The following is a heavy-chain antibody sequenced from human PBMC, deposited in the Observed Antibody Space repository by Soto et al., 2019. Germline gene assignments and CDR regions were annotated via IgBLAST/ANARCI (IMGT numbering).Heavy chain of an antibody. J-gene: IGHJ4*02. CDR3: ARDFAYFDS. CDR2: VYHTGRT. D-gene: IGHD3-3*01. V-gene: IGHV4-61*01. CDR1: GGSFKSGSYS. Sequence: QVQLQESGPGLVKPSETLSLTCTVSGGSFKSGSYSWSWIRQPPGKGLEWIGYVYHTGRTSYNPSLTSRVSISMDTSKNQFSLNLDSVTAADTAVYFCARDFAYFDSWGQGNLVTVSS.